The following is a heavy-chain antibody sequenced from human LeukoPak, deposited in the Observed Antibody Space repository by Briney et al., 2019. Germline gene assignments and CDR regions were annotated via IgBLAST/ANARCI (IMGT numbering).Heavy chain of an antibody. CDR1: GGSISSYY. CDR3: AGQDYDILTGYYYGGGYFDY. Sequence: SETLSLTCTVSGGSISSYYWGWIRQPPGKGLEWIGSIYHSGSTYYNPSLKSRVTISVDASKNQFSLKLSSVTAADTAVYYCAGQDYDILTGYYYGGGYFDYWGQGTLVTVSS. CDR2: IYHSGST. V-gene: IGHV4-38-2*02. J-gene: IGHJ4*02. D-gene: IGHD3-9*01.